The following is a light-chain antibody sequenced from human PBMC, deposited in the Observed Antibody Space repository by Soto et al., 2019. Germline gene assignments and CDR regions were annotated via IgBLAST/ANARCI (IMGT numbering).Light chain of an antibody. J-gene: IGKJ1*01. Sequence: EIVLTQSPGTLSLSPGERATLSCRASQSVSSSYLAWYQQKPGQAPRLLIYGVSSRATGIPDRFSGSGFGTDFTLTISRLEPEDFAMYYCQQYDRSPRTFGQGTKVEIK. CDR2: GVS. V-gene: IGKV3-20*01. CDR3: QQYDRSPRT. CDR1: QSVSSSY.